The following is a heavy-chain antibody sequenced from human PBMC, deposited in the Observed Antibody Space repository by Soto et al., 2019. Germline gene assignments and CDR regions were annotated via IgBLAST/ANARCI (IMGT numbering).Heavy chain of an antibody. V-gene: IGHV4-31*03. Sequence: QVQLQESGPVLVKPSQTVSLTCSVSGGSIISGGSYWNWIRQRPGKGLEWIGYIYDSENTYNNPSLKGRVFLSIETSKNQFSLKLTSVTAADTAVYYCARDDHTGDSGFDVWGQGTTVTVS. CDR2: IYDSENT. J-gene: IGHJ6*02. CDR1: GGSIISGGSY. D-gene: IGHD2-2*02. CDR3: ARDDHTGDSGFDV.